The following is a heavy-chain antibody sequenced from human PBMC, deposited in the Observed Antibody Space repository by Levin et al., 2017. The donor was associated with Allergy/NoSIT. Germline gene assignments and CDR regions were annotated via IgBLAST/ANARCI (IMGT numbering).Heavy chain of an antibody. Sequence: SETLSLTCAVYGGSFSGYYWSWIRQPPGKGLEWIGEINHSGSTNYNPSLKSRVTISVDTSKNQFSLKLSSVTAADTAVYYCARGYCGGGSCYSRVFDYWGQGTLVTVSS. J-gene: IGHJ4*02. CDR2: INHSGST. CDR1: GGSFSGYY. V-gene: IGHV4-34*01. CDR3: ARGYCGGGSCYSRVFDY. D-gene: IGHD2-15*01.